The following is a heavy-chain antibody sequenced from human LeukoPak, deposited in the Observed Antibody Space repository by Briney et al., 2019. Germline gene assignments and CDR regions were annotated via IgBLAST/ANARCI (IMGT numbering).Heavy chain of an antibody. CDR3: AKEGTVTTFVWVDV. V-gene: IGHV3-23*01. CDR1: GFTFSSYA. J-gene: IGHJ6*02. D-gene: IGHD4-17*01. Sequence: GGSLRLSCAASGFTFSSYAMSWVRQAPGKGLEWVSAISGSGGSTYYADSVRGRFTISRDNSKNTLYLHLSSLRVEDTAVYYCAKEGTVTTFVWVDVWGRGTTVTVSS. CDR2: ISGSGGST.